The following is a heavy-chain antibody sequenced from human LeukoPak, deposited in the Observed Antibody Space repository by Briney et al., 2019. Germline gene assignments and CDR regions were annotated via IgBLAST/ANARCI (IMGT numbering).Heavy chain of an antibody. Sequence: SETLSLTCTVSGGSISSYYWSWIRQSPGKGLEWIGYIYYSGSTNYNPSLKSRVTIVVDTSKNQFSLKLRSVTAADTAVYYCAREGGPYRPLDYSGQGTLVTVSS. CDR2: IYYSGST. CDR1: GGSISSYY. J-gene: IGHJ4*02. V-gene: IGHV4-59*01. CDR3: AREGGPYRPLDY.